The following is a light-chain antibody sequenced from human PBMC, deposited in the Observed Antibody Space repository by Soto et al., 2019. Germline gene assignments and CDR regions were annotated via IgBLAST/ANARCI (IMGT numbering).Light chain of an antibody. CDR2: GAS. CDR3: QQYGSAPIT. Sequence: DIVLTQSPGTLSLSPGERATLSCRASQSVYSSYLAWYQQKPGQAPRLLISGASSRATGTQDRFSGSGSGTDFTLAISRLEPEDCAVYYCQQYGSAPITFGQGTRLEIK. V-gene: IGKV3-20*01. CDR1: QSVYSSY. J-gene: IGKJ5*01.